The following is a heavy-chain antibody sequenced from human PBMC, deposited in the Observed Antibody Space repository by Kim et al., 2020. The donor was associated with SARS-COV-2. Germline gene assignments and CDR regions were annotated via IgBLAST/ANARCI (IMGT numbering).Heavy chain of an antibody. Sequence: SETLSLTCTVSGGSISSSSYYWGWIRQPPGKGLEWIGSIYYSGSTYYNPSLKSRVTISVDTSKNQFSLKLSSVTAADTAVYYCARQPDTGLIRIWSSGPSPYFDYWGQGTLVTVSS. CDR1: GGSISSSSYY. CDR2: IYYSGST. J-gene: IGHJ4*02. V-gene: IGHV4-39*01. D-gene: IGHD1-26*01. CDR3: ARQPDTGLIRIWSSGPSPYFDY.